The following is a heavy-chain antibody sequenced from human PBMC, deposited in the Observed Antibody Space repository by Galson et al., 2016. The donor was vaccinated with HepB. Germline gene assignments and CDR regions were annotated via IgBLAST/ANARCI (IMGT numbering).Heavy chain of an antibody. V-gene: IGHV3-7*04. CDR3: ARAYQYTLDY. Sequence: SLRLSCAASGLTFSNFWMTWVRQAPGKGLEWVANIHQDGTEKHYLDSVRGRFTISRDNAKSSLFLQMNSLRAEDTAVYFCARAYQYTLDYWGQGTLVTVSS. J-gene: IGHJ4*02. CDR2: IHQDGTEK. D-gene: IGHD1-1*01. CDR1: GLTFSNFW.